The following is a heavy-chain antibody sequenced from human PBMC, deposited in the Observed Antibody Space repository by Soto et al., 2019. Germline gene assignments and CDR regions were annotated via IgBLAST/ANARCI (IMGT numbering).Heavy chain of an antibody. V-gene: IGHV3-7*03. CDR2: IEGDGSAK. CDR1: RCTFSSFG. CDR3: VRDGGIGKSCFIYGIDV. J-gene: IGHJ6*02. D-gene: IGHD2-15*01. Sequence: SLRLPGFAARCTFSSFGMSWLRQAPGKDPEWLANIEGDGSAKNYLDSVKGRLTIYRENANISLYLQMSSLRAEGTAVYYCVRDGGIGKSCFIYGIDVWSQGTMVTVSS.